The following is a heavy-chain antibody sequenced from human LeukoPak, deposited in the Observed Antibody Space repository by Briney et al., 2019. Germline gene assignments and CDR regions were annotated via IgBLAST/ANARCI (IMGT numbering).Heavy chain of an antibody. Sequence: QAGGSLRLSCAASGFTFSSYSMDWVRQAPGKGLEWVSYISSSSSGMHYADSVRGRFSISRDNAKNSLYLQMNSLRDEDTAVYYCASSGRYRFDYWGQGILVTVSS. CDR1: GFTFSSYS. CDR3: ASSGRYRFDY. D-gene: IGHD1-26*01. CDR2: ISSSSSGM. J-gene: IGHJ4*02. V-gene: IGHV3-48*02.